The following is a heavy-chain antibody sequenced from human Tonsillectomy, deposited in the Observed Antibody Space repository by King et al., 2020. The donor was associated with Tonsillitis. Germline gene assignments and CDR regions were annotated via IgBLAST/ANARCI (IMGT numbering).Heavy chain of an antibody. CDR3: ARDSFFSR. Sequence: VQLVESGGGLVQPGGSLRLSCAASGFSVSNNYMSWVRQAPGKGLEWVSVIYSGGSTYYADSVKGRFTISRDNSKNTLYLQMNTLRAEDTAVYYCARDSFFSRWGPGTLVTVSS. J-gene: IGHJ4*02. V-gene: IGHV3-66*02. CDR1: GFSVSNNY. CDR2: IYSGGST. D-gene: IGHD3-3*02.